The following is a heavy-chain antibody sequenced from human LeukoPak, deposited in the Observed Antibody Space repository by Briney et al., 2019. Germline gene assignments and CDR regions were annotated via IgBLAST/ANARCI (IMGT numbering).Heavy chain of an antibody. Sequence: SETLSLTCTVSGYSISSGYYWGWIRPPPGKGLEWIGSIYHSGSTYYNPSLKSRVTISVDTSKNQFSLKLSSVTAADTAVYYCARDRYYYDSSGYSNWFDPWGQGTLVTVSS. CDR2: IYHSGST. V-gene: IGHV4-38-2*02. D-gene: IGHD3-22*01. J-gene: IGHJ5*02. CDR3: ARDRYYYDSSGYSNWFDP. CDR1: GYSISSGYY.